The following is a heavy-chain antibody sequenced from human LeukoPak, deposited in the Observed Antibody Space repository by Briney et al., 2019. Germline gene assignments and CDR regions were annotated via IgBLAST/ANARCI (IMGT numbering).Heavy chain of an antibody. V-gene: IGHV1-18*01. CDR2: ISAYNGNT. D-gene: IGHD5-12*01. J-gene: IGHJ4*02. Sequence: ASVKVSCKTSGYTFTSYGISWVRRAPGQGLEWMGWISAYNGNTNYAQKLQGRVTMTTDTSTSTAYMELRSLRSDDTAVYYCTRDRGKSGYDTLDYWGQGTLVTVSS. CDR1: GYTFTSYG. CDR3: TRDRGKSGYDTLDY.